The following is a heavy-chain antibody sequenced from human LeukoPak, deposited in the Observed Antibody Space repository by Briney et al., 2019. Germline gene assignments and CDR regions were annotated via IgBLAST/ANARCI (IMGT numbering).Heavy chain of an antibody. Sequence: PGGSLRLSCAASGFTFSSYEMNWVRQAPGKGLEWVSYISSSGSTIYYADSVKGRFTISRDNSKNTLYLQMNSLRAEDTAVYYCARIAYCGGDCYSVYYYYYMDVWGKGTTVTISS. CDR1: GFTFSSYE. CDR3: ARIAYCGGDCYSVYYYYYMDV. D-gene: IGHD2-21*02. J-gene: IGHJ6*03. V-gene: IGHV3-48*03. CDR2: ISSSGSTI.